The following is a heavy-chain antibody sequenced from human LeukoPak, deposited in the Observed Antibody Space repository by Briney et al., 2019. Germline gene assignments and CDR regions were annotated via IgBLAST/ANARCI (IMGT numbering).Heavy chain of an antibody. CDR1: GFTVSSNY. V-gene: IGHV3-53*01. J-gene: IGHJ4*03. CDR2: IYSGGST. CDR3: ARERDYGDTWYFDN. D-gene: IGHD4-17*01. Sequence: PGGSLRLSCAASGFTVSSNYMSWVCQAPGKGLEWVSVIYSGGSTYYADSVKGRYTISRDNSKNTLYLQMNSLRAEDTAVYYCARERDYGDTWYFDNSGHGTLGTLSS.